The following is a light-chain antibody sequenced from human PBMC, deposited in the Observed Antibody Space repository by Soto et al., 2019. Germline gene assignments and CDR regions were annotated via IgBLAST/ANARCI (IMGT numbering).Light chain of an antibody. CDR1: ESINSW. Sequence: DIQMTQSPSTLSASVEDRVTITCRASESINSWLAWYQQKPGKAPKLLIYKASNLESGVPSRFSGSGSGTEFTLSITSLQPDDFATYYCQQYQSYSQFGQGTKV. J-gene: IGKJ1*01. CDR2: KAS. V-gene: IGKV1-5*03. CDR3: QQYQSYSQ.